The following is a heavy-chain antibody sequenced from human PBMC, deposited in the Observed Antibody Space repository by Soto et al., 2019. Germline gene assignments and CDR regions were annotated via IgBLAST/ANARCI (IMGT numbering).Heavy chain of an antibody. CDR3: ARGGYSSFVGYYGMDV. CDR1: GFTFSSYA. J-gene: IGHJ6*02. V-gene: IGHV3-30-3*01. CDR2: ISYDGSNK. D-gene: IGHD6-13*01. Sequence: QVQLVESGGGVVQPGTSLRLSCAASGFTFSSYAMHWVRQAPGKGLEWVAVISYDGSNKYYEDSVKGRFTISSDNSKNTLYMQMNSLRAEDTAVYYCARGGYSSFVGYYGMDVWGQGTTVTVSS.